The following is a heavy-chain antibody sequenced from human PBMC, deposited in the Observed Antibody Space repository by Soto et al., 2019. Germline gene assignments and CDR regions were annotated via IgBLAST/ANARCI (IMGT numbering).Heavy chain of an antibody. CDR3: ARVPPWGNSAGDYYIQHYDS. Sequence: ASVKVSCKSSGFTFTSYAIHWLRQAPGQRPQWMGWINGGSGNTKYSQDFQGRVTFTRDTFATTAYLELSSLRSEDTAVYYCARVPPWGNSAGDYYIQHYDSWGQGTPVTVS. CDR2: INGGSGNT. D-gene: IGHD3-10*01. V-gene: IGHV1-3*01. CDR1: GFTFTSYA. J-gene: IGHJ4*02.